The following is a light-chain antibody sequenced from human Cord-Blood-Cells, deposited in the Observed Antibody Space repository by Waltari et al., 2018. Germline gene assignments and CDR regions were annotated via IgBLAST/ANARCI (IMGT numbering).Light chain of an antibody. CDR2: DAS. V-gene: IGKV1-33*01. Sequence: DIQMTQSPSSLSASVGDRVTITCQASQDISNYLNWYQQKPGKAPKLLIYDASNLETGAPSRFSGIGSETDFTFSISCQQRGGIAAYYCQQYDNLPYTFGQRTKLEI. J-gene: IGKJ2*01. CDR3: QQYDNLPYT. CDR1: QDISNY.